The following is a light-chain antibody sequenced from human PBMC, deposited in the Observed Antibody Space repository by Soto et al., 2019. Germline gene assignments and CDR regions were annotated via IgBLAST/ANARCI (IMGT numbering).Light chain of an antibody. J-gene: IGKJ1*01. CDR3: QQYSSFWT. V-gene: IGKV1-5*03. CDR1: QSISNW. CDR2: KAS. Sequence: DIQMTQSPSTLSAYIGDRVTITCRASQSISNWLAWYQQKPGKAPKLLIYKASTLESGVPSRFSGSGSGTEFTLTITSLQPDDFATYYCQQYSSFWTFGQGTKVEIK.